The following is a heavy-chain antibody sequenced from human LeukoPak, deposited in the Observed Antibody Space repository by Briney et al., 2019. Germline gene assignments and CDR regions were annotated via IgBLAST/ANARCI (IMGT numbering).Heavy chain of an antibody. V-gene: IGHV4-59*12. CDR1: GDSISSNY. CDR2: IYYSGSA. J-gene: IGHJ4*02. D-gene: IGHD6-19*01. Sequence: SETLSLTCTVSGDSISSNYWNWIRQPPGKGLEWIGSIYYSGSANYNPSLKSRVTISVDTSKNQFSLKQSSVTAADTAVYYCARDGGSGWYDYWGQGTLVTVSS. CDR3: ARDGGSGWYDY.